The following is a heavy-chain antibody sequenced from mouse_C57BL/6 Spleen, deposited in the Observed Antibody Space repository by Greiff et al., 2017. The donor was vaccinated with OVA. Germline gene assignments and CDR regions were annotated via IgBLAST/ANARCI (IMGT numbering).Heavy chain of an antibody. V-gene: IGHV3-6*01. CDR1: GYSITSGYY. J-gene: IGHJ3*01. D-gene: IGHD2-4*01. CDR2: ISYDGSN. Sequence: EVKLVESGPGLVKPSQSLSLTCSVTGYSITSGYYWNWIRQFPGNKLEWMGYISYDGSNNYNPSLKNRISITRDTSKNQFFLKLNSVTTEDTATYYCAREREIYYDYDGAYWGQGTLVTVSA. CDR3: AREREIYYDYDGAY.